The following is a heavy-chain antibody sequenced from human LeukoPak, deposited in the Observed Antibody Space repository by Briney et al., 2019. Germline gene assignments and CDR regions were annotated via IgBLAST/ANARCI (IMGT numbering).Heavy chain of an antibody. J-gene: IGHJ4*02. D-gene: IGHD7-27*01. CDR1: GFTFSSYG. Sequence: TGGSLRLSCAASGFTFSSYGMHWVRQAPGKGLEWVAFIRYDGSNKYYADSVKGRFTISRDNSKNTLYLQMNSLRAEDTAVYYCAKEGSNWGYYFDYWGQGTLVTVSS. V-gene: IGHV3-30*02. CDR3: AKEGSNWGYYFDY. CDR2: IRYDGSNK.